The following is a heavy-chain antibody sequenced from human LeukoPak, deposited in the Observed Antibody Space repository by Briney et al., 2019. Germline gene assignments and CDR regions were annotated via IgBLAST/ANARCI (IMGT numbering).Heavy chain of an antibody. J-gene: IGHJ4*02. CDR3: AKAPSPYGSGSYFDY. D-gene: IGHD3-10*01. Sequence: PGGSLRLSCAASGFTFDDYAMHWVRQAPGKGLEWVSGLSWNSNNIGYADSVKGRFTISRDNVKNSLYLQMNGLRAEDMALYYCAKAPSPYGSGSYFDYWGQGTLVTVSS. V-gene: IGHV3-9*03. CDR1: GFTFDDYA. CDR2: LSWNSNNI.